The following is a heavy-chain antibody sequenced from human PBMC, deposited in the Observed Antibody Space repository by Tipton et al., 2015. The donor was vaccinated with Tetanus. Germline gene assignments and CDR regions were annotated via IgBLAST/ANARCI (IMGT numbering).Heavy chain of an antibody. V-gene: IGHV4-34*01. Sequence: GLVKPSETLSLTCAVYGGSFSGYYWSWIRQPPGKGLEWIGEINHSGSTNYNPPLKSRVTISVDTSKNQFSLRLGSVTAADTAVYYCARVSMVRGVIMRVRPLYYWGQGTLVTVSS. CDR1: GGSFSGYY. CDR2: INHSGST. J-gene: IGHJ4*02. CDR3: ARVSMVRGVIMRVRPLYY. D-gene: IGHD3-10*01.